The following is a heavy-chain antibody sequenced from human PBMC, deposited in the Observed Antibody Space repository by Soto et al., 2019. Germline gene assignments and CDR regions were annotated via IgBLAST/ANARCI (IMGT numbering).Heavy chain of an antibody. CDR1: GFTFSSYA. V-gene: IGHV3-30-3*01. D-gene: IGHD2-2*01. Sequence: QVQLVESGGGVVQPGRSLRLSCAASGFTFSSYAMHWVRQAPGKGLEWVAVISYDGSNKYYADSVKGRFTISRDNYKNTLYLQMVSLRSADSAVYYCARDVVYCIRTSCHGYYYGIDVWGRGSTLTVSS. J-gene: IGHJ6*02. CDR2: ISYDGSNK. CDR3: ARDVVYCIRTSCHGYYYGIDV.